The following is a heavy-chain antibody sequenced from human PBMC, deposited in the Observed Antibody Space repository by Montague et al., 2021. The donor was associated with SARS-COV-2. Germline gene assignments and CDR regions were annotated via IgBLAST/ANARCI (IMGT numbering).Heavy chain of an antibody. J-gene: IGHJ4*02. CDR2: IYYRGGT. CDR1: GGSISSSSYC. D-gene: IGHD6-19*01. V-gene: IGHV4-39*01. Sequence: SETLSLTCTVSGGSISSSSYCWAWIRQPPGKGLEWIGSIYYRGGTYYNPSLKSRVFISVDTSKNQLSLTLTSVTAADTAVYYCATQEDPSGWIPGPFDFWGQGTLLSVSS. CDR3: ATQEDPSGWIPGPFDF.